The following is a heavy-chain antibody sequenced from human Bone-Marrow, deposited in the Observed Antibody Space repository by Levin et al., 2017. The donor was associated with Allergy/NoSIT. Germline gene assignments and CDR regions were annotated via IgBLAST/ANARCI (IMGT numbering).Heavy chain of an antibody. CDR1: GGSVSSGSYY. J-gene: IGHJ6*02. CDR3: ARFEGYSSQYYYYYYGMDV. Sequence: PSETLSLTCTVSGGSVSSGSYYWSWIRQPPGKGLEWIGYIYYSGSTNYNPSLKSRVTISVDTSKNQFSLKLSSVTAADTAVYYCARFEGYSSQYYYYYYGMDVWGQGTTVTVSS. V-gene: IGHV4-61*01. D-gene: IGHD6-13*01. CDR2: IYYSGST.